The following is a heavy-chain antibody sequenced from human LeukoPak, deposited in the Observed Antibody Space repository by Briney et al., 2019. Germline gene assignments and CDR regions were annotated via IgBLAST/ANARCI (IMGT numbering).Heavy chain of an antibody. CDR2: IRYDGSNK. CDR1: GFTFSSYG. CDR3: ATEGLRSTRLYYFDY. J-gene: IGHJ4*02. D-gene: IGHD5-12*01. V-gene: IGHV3-30*02. Sequence: GGSLRLSCAASGFTFSSYGMHWVRQAPGKGLEWVAFIRYDGSNKYYADSVKGRFTISRDNSKNTLYLQMNSLRAEDTAVYYCATEGLRSTRLYYFDYWGQGTLVTVSS.